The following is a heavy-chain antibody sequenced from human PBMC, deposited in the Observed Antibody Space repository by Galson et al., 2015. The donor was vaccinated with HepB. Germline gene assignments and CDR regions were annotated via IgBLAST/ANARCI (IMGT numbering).Heavy chain of an antibody. Sequence: SVKVSFKASGYNFIAYHLHRVRQAPGQGLEWMGWINPNSGDTTYAQKFQSWVTMTRDTSISTVYMELRRVKSDDTAVYYCARDLSLTRLDYFYKGMDVWGQGTTVTVSS. D-gene: IGHD3-10*01. J-gene: IGHJ6*02. CDR3: ARDLSLTRLDYFYKGMDV. CDR1: GYNFIAYH. V-gene: IGHV1-2*04. CDR2: INPNSGDT.